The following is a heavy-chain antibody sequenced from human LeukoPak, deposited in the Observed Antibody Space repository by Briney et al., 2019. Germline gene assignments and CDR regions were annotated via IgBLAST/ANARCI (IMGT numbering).Heavy chain of an antibody. CDR3: ARAIMGAGYYDSSGYYGLDY. J-gene: IGHJ4*02. CDR2: INPSGGST. D-gene: IGHD3-22*01. CDR1: GYTFTSYY. Sequence: ASVKVSCKASGYTFTSYYIHWVRQAPGQGLEWMGIINPSGGSTSYAQKFQGRVTMTRDTSTSTVYMELSSLRSEDTAVYYCARAIMGAGYYDSSGYYGLDYWGQGTLVTVSS. V-gene: IGHV1-46*01.